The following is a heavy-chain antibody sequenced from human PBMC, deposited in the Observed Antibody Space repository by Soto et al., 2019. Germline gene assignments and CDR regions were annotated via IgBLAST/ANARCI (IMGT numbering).Heavy chain of an antibody. J-gene: IGHJ4*02. D-gene: IGHD3-10*01. V-gene: IGHV3-30*04. CDR1: GFTFSRYA. Sequence: PGGSLRLSCAASGFTFSRYAIHWVGQSPGKGLEWVAVISRDGTNNYYVDSVKGRFTISRDNSRNTLYLQMNSLRHEDAAVYYCARSRSGAVADSFDFWGQGTLVTVSS. CDR2: ISRDGTNN. CDR3: ARSRSGAVADSFDF.